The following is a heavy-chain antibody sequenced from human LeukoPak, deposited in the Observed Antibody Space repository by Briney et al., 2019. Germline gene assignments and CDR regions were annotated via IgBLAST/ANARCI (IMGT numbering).Heavy chain of an antibody. CDR2: ISYDGSNK. J-gene: IGHJ4*02. CDR3: AKGSGKGKTAPIGVVTLTHLDY. CDR1: GFTFSSYG. V-gene: IGHV3-30*18. Sequence: PGGSLRLSCAASGFTFSSYGMHWVRQAPGKGLEWVAVISYDGSNKYYADSVKGRFTISRDNSKNTLYLQMNSLRAEDTAVYYCAKGSGKGKTAPIGVVTLTHLDYWGQGTLVTVSS. D-gene: IGHD3-3*01.